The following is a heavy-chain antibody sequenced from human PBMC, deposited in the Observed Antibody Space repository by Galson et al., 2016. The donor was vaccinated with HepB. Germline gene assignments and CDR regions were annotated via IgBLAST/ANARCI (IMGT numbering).Heavy chain of an antibody. Sequence: TLSLTCTVSGGSITTSRYHWGWIRQPPGAALEWIGSVYHSGRTYNNPTPQSRLTISIATSKNQFSLMMTSATASDSALYFCASGGTQCSDGSCYPAPFGYWGQGTLVTVSS. CDR3: ASGGTQCSDGSCYPAPFGY. CDR2: VYHSGRT. CDR1: GGSITTSRYH. J-gene: IGHJ4*02. D-gene: IGHD2-15*01. V-gene: IGHV4-39*01.